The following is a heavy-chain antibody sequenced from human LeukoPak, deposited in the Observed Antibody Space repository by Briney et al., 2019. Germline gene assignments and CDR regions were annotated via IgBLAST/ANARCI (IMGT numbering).Heavy chain of an antibody. D-gene: IGHD3-10*01. Sequence: PSETLSLTCAVSGYSISSGYYWGWIRQPPGEGLEWIGSIYHSGSTYYSPSLKSRVTISVDTSKNQFSLKLSSVTAADTAVYYCASVWSRDYFDYWGQGTLVTVSS. J-gene: IGHJ4*02. CDR2: IYHSGST. CDR3: ASVWSRDYFDY. V-gene: IGHV4-38-2*01. CDR1: GYSISSGYY.